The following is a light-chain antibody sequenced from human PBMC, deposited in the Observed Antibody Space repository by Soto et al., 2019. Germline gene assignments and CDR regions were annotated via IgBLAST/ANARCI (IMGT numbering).Light chain of an antibody. CDR2: DNH. CDR3: GTWDINLDTVV. J-gene: IGLJ2*01. V-gene: IGLV1-51*01. Sequence: QSVLTQPPSVSAAPGQRVTISCSGCSSNIGGNYVSWYQVVPRTAPKLLIYDNHKRHSGVPDRFSGSKSGTSATLGIADLHAGDEAHYYCGTWDINLDTVVFGGGTKVTVL. CDR1: SSNIGGNY.